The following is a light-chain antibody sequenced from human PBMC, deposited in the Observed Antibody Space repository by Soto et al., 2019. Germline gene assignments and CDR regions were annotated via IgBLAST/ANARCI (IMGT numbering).Light chain of an antibody. Sequence: QSALPQPASVSGSPGQSITISCTGTSSDVGGHDYVSWYQQHPGKAPKLIIFEVSYRPSGISNRFSGSKSGNTASLTISGLQAEDEADYYCSSYSSTTLLFGAGTKVT. CDR2: EVS. CDR1: SSDVGGHDY. CDR3: SSYSSTTLL. V-gene: IGLV2-14*01. J-gene: IGLJ1*01.